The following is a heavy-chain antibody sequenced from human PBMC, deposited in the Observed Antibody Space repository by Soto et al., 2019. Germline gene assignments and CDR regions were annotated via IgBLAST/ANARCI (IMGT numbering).Heavy chain of an antibody. CDR1: GFIFRNYV. J-gene: IGHJ4*02. CDR2: IIGSGGTT. CDR3: AKRPLALPMYYY. Sequence: GGSLRLSCTASGFIFRNYVMTWVRQAPGKGLEWVSSIIGSGGTTYYTDSVKGRFTISRDNSKNTLFLQINSLRAEDTAVYYCAKRPLALPMYYYWGQGTLVTVSS. V-gene: IGHV3-23*01. D-gene: IGHD3-10*02.